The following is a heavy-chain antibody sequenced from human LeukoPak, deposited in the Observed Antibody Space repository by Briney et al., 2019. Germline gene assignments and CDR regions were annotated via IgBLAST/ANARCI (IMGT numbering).Heavy chain of an antibody. Sequence: SETLSLTCAVYGGSFSGYYWSWIRQPPGKGLEWIGEINHSGSTNYNPSLKSRVTISVDTSKNQFSLKLSSVTAADTAVYYCARGDTAMVLDYWGQGTLVTVSS. V-gene: IGHV4-34*01. CDR3: ARGDTAMVLDY. D-gene: IGHD5-18*01. J-gene: IGHJ4*02. CDR2: INHSGST. CDR1: GGSFSGYY.